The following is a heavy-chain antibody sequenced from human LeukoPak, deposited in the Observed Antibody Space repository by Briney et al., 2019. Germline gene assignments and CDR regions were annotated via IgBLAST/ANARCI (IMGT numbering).Heavy chain of an antibody. CDR1: GFTFNSYS. Sequence: GGSLRLSCAASGFTFNSYSMSWVRQAPGKGLEWVSYIINSDSTIWYADSVKGRFTISSDNAKNTLYLQMNSLRAEDTAVYYCATNYDFWSGYPSKNDYWGQGTLVTVSS. CDR2: IINSDSTI. CDR3: ATNYDFWSGYPSKNDY. D-gene: IGHD3-3*01. J-gene: IGHJ4*02. V-gene: IGHV3-48*01.